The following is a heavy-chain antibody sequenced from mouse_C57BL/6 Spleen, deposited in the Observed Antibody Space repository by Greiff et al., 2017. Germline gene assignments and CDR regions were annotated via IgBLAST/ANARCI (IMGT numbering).Heavy chain of an antibody. CDR3: ARIPYGYDEAGCAY. V-gene: IGHV8-8*01. J-gene: IGHJ3*01. D-gene: IGHD2-2*01. Sequence: QVTLKESGPGILQPSQTLSLTCSFSGFSLSTFGMGVGWIRQPSGKGLEWLAHIWWDDDKYYNPALKSRLTISKDTSNNQVFLKIANVYTADTATYYCARIPYGYDEAGCAYWGQGTLVTVSA. CDR2: IWWDDDK. CDR1: GFSLSTFGMG.